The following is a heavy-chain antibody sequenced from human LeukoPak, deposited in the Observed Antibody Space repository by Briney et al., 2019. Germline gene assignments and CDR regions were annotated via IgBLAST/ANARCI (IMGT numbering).Heavy chain of an antibody. CDR3: ARDHPPYCSSTSCYREGAFAFDI. CDR1: GYTFTGYY. D-gene: IGHD2-2*02. V-gene: IGHV1-2*02. Sequence: ASVKVSCKASGYTFTGYYMHWVRQAPGQGLEWMGWINPNSGGTNYAQKFQGRVTMTRDTSISTAYMELSRLRSDDTAVYYCARDHPPYCSSTSCYREGAFAFDIWGQGTMVTVSS. J-gene: IGHJ3*02. CDR2: INPNSGGT.